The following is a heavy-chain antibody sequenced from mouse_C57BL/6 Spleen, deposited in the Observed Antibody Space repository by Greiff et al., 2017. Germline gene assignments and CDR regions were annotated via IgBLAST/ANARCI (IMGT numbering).Heavy chain of an antibody. J-gene: IGHJ2*01. Sequence: QVQLQQPGTELVKPGASVKLSCKASGYTFTSYWMHWVKQRPGQGLEWIGNINPSNGGTNYNEKFKSKATLTVDKSSSTAYMQLSSLTSEDSAVYYCARQVAYYSKENYFDYWGQGTTLTVSS. CDR1: GYTFTSYW. CDR2: INPSNGGT. D-gene: IGHD2-5*01. V-gene: IGHV1-53*01. CDR3: ARQVAYYSKENYFDY.